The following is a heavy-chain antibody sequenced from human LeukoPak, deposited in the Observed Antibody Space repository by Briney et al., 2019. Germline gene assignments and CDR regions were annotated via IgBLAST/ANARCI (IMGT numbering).Heavy chain of an antibody. CDR1: GYSFTSYW. V-gene: IGHV5-10-1*01. J-gene: IGHJ6*04. CDR3: ARFLWGKQHLEDYYYGMDV. D-gene: IGHD6-13*01. CDR2: IVPSDSYT. Sequence: GESLKISCKGSGYSFTSYWISWVRQMPGKGLEWMGRIVPSDSYTNYSPSFQGHVTISADKSISTAYLQWSSLKASDTAVDYCARFLWGKQHLEDYYYGMDVWGKGTTVTVSS.